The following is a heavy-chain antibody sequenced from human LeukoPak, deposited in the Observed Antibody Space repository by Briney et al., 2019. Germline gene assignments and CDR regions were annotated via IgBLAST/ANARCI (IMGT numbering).Heavy chain of an antibody. CDR1: GFTFSSYG. D-gene: IGHD5-24*01. CDR3: AKDAEMATMYFGY. V-gene: IGHV3-30*02. Sequence: GGSLRLSCAASGFTFSSYGMHWVRQAPGKGLEWVAFIRYDGSNKYYADSVKGRFTISRDNSKNTLYLQMNSLRAEDTAVYYCAKDAEMATMYFGYWGQGTLVTVSS. CDR2: IRYDGSNK. J-gene: IGHJ4*02.